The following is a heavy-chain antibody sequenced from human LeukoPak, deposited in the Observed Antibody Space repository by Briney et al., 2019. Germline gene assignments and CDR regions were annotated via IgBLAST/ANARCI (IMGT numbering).Heavy chain of an antibody. Sequence: SETLSLTCSVSGDSTTSYYWGWIRQPPGKGLEWIGYIYYSGSTNYNPSLKSRVTISVDTSKNQFSLKLSSVTAADTAVYYCARVSSGYYYGYFQHWGQGTLVTVSS. D-gene: IGHD3-22*01. CDR3: ARVSSGYYYGYFQH. CDR1: GDSTTSYY. J-gene: IGHJ1*01. V-gene: IGHV4-59*01. CDR2: IYYSGST.